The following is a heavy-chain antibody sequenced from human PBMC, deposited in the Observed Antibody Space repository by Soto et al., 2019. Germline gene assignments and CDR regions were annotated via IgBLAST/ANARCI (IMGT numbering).Heavy chain of an antibody. Sequence: GGSLRLSCAASGFTFSSYSMNWVRQAPGKGLEWVSYISSSSTTKYYADSVKGRFTISRDNAKNTLYLQMNSLRAEDTAVYYCARGDSSGYSYGSYYYYGMDVWGQGTTVTVSS. CDR3: ARGDSSGYSYGSYYYYGMDV. CDR1: GFTFSSYS. D-gene: IGHD5-18*01. V-gene: IGHV3-48*01. J-gene: IGHJ6*02. CDR2: ISSSSTTK.